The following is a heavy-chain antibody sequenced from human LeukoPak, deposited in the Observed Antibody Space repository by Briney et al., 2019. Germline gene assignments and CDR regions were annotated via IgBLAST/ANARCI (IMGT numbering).Heavy chain of an antibody. V-gene: IGHV3-30*18. D-gene: IGHD3-16*01. CDR3: AKVGQPWSIWDYFDY. Sequence: GGSLRLSCAASGFTVSSNYMSWVRQAPGKGLGWVGVISYDGSNKYYADSVKGRFTISRDNSKNTLYLQMNSLRAGDTAVYYCAKVGQPWSIWDYFDYWGQGTLVTVSS. J-gene: IGHJ4*02. CDR2: ISYDGSNK. CDR1: GFTVSSNY.